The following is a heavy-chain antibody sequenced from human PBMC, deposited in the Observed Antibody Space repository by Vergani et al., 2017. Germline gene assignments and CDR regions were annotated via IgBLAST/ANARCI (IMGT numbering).Heavy chain of an antibody. CDR1: GFTFSGSA. D-gene: IGHD2-15*01. CDR3: QTVVAATGDYYYGMDV. J-gene: IGHJ6*02. CDR2: IRSKANSYAT. V-gene: IGHV3-73*02. Sequence: EVQLVESGGGLVQPGGSLKLSCAASGFTFSGSAMHWVRQASGKGLEWVGRIRSKANSYATAYAASVKGRFTISRDDSKNTAYLQMNSLKTEDTAVYYCQTVVAATGDYYYGMDVWGQGTTVTVSS.